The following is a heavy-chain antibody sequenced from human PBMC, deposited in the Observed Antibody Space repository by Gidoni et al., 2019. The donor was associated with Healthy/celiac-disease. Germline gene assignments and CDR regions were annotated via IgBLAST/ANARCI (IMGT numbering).Heavy chain of an antibody. D-gene: IGHD6-13*01. J-gene: IGHJ4*02. CDR3: ARHKIAAAEDY. V-gene: IGHV4-39*01. CDR1: GGSISSSSYY. Sequence: QLQLQESGPGLVKPSETLSLTCPVSGGSISSSSYYWGWIRQPPGKGLEWIGSIYYSGSTYYNPSLKSRVTISVDTSKNQFSLKLSSVTAADTAVYYCARHKIAAAEDYWGQGTLVTVSS. CDR2: IYYSGST.